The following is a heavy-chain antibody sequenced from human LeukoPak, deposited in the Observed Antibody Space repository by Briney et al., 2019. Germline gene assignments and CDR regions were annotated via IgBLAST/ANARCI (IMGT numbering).Heavy chain of an antibody. V-gene: IGHV4-61*02. Sequence: KSSETLSLTCTVSGGSISSGSYYWSWIRQPAGKGLEWIGRIYTSGSTNYNPSLKSRVTISVDTSKNQFSLKLSSVTAADTAVYYCARDLDFRYWFDPWGQGTLVTVPS. J-gene: IGHJ5*02. D-gene: IGHD3-3*01. CDR1: GGSISSGSYY. CDR2: IYTSGST. CDR3: ARDLDFRYWFDP.